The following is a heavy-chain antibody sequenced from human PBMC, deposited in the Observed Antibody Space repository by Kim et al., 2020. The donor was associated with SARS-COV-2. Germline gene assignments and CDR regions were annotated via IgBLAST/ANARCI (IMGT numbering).Heavy chain of an antibody. V-gene: IGHV1-2*04. Sequence: ASVKVSCKASGYTFSDYYIHWVRQAPGQGLEWMGWINPNSGGTHYAQKFHDWVTMTTDTSINTAYLDLTRLKSDDTAVYYCARGPYYYDSTGYYYDLQYFAFWGPGTLVTVSS. CDR1: GYTFSDYY. D-gene: IGHD3-22*01. CDR3: ARGPYYYDSTGYYYDLQYFAF. J-gene: IGHJ4*02. CDR2: INPNSGGT.